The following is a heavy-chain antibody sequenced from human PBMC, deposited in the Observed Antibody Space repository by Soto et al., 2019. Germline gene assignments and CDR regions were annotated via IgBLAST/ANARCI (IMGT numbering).Heavy chain of an antibody. J-gene: IGHJ5*02. Sequence: GASVKVSCKASGYTFPSYGISWVRQAPGQGLEWMGWISAYNGNTNYAQKLQGRVTMTTDTSTSTAYMELRSLRSDDTAVYYCARVRWYYGSGSYYKALNWFDPWGQGTLVTVSS. D-gene: IGHD3-10*01. CDR2: ISAYNGNT. CDR3: ARVRWYYGSGSYYKALNWFDP. CDR1: GYTFPSYG. V-gene: IGHV1-18*01.